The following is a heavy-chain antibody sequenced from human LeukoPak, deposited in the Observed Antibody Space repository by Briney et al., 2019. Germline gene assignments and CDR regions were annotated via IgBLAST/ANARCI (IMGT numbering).Heavy chain of an antibody. CDR2: ITGGGVST. V-gene: IGHV3-23*01. J-gene: IGHJ4*02. D-gene: IGHD4/OR15-4a*01. CDR1: GFTFSSYA. CDR3: ARSGLSRFDY. Sequence: PGGSLRLSCAASGFTFSSYAMNWVRQAPGKGLEWVSAITGGGVSTYYADSVKGRFTISRDNSKNTLYLQMTSLRAEDTAVYYCARSGLSRFDYWGQGTLVTVSS.